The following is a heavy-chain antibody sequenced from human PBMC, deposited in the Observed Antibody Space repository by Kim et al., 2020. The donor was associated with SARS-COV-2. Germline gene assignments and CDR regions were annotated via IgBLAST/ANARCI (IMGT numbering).Heavy chain of an antibody. CDR3: QNYYDSSGYYL. Sequence: TEYAASVKGRFTVSRDDSKSIAYLQMNSLKTEDTAVYYCQNYYDSSGYYLWGQGTLVIVSS. CDR2: T. J-gene: IGHJ4*02. D-gene: IGHD3-22*01. V-gene: IGHV3-49*02.